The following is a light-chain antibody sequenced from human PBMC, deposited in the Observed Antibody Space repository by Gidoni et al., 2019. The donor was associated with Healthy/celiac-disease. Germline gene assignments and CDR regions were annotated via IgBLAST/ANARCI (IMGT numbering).Light chain of an antibody. V-gene: IGLV1-40*01. CDR2: GNS. CDR3: QSYDSSLSGSVV. Sequence: QSVLTQPPSVSGAPGQRVTISCTGSSSNIGAGYDVPWYQQLPGTAPKLLIYGNSHRPSGVPDRFSGSKSGTSASLAITGLQAEDEADYYCQSYDSSLSGSVVFGGGTKLTVL. J-gene: IGLJ2*01. CDR1: SSNIGAGYD.